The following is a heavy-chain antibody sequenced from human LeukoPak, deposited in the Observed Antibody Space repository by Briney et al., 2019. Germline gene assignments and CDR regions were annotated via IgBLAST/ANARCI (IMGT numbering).Heavy chain of an antibody. CDR3: AKRIQSAMATGY. Sequence: GGSLRLSFAASGFPFSSYAMSWVRPAPGKGLEWVSDINGSGGSTYYADSVKGRFTISRDNSKNTLYLQMNSLRAEDTAVYYCAKRIQSAMATGYWGQGTLVTVSS. CDR2: INGSGGST. J-gene: IGHJ4*02. D-gene: IGHD5-18*01. CDR1: GFPFSSYA. V-gene: IGHV3-23*01.